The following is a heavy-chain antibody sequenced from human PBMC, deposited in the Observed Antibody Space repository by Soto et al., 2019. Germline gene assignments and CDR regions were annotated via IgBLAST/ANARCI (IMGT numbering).Heavy chain of an antibody. Sequence: TGGSLRLSCAASGFTFSSYSMNWVRQAPGKGLEWVSSISSSSSYIYYADQVKGRFTISRDNAKNSLYLQMNSLRAEDTAVYYCARKGSSSWYFDYWGQGTLVTVSS. V-gene: IGHV3-21*01. CDR3: ARKGSSSWYFDY. J-gene: IGHJ4*02. CDR2: ISSSSSYI. D-gene: IGHD6-13*01. CDR1: GFTFSSYS.